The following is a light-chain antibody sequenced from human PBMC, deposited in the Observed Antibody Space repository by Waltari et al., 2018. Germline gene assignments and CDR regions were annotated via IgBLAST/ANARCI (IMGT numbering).Light chain of an antibody. CDR2: RNY. Sequence: QSVLTQPPSASGTPGQRVTMSCSGRSPNIGTNYVYWYQQLPGTAPKLPIYRNYQRPSGVPDRCSGSKSGTSASLAISGLRSEDEADYYCGGWDDSLNGWVFGGGTKLTVL. CDR1: SPNIGTNY. V-gene: IGLV1-47*01. CDR3: GGWDDSLNGWV. J-gene: IGLJ3*02.